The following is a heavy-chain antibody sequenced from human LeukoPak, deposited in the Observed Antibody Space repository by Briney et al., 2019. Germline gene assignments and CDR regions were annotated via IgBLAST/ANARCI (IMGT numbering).Heavy chain of an antibody. Sequence: ASVKVSCKASGYTFTGYYMHWVRQAPGQGLEWMGRINPNSGGTNYAQKFQGRVTMTRDTSISTAYMELSSLRSEDTAVYYCARGGYYGSGSYPFDYWGQGTLVTVSS. V-gene: IGHV1-2*06. CDR2: INPNSGGT. CDR3: ARGGYYGSGSYPFDY. J-gene: IGHJ4*02. D-gene: IGHD3-10*01. CDR1: GYTFTGYY.